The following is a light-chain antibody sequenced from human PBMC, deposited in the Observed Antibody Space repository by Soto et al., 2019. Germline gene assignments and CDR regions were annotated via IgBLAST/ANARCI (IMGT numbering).Light chain of an antibody. Sequence: DIVMTQSPATLSVSPGERATLSCRASQSVSSNLAWYQHKPGQAPRLLIYGASTRATSIPARFSGSGSGTDFTLTISSLQSEDFAVYYCQQYNNWPPYTFGQGTKLQIK. V-gene: IGKV3-15*01. CDR2: GAS. J-gene: IGKJ2*01. CDR3: QQYNNWPPYT. CDR1: QSVSSN.